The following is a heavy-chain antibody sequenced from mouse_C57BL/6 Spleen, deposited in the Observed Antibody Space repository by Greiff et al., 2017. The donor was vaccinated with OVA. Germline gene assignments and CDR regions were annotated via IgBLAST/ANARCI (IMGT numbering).Heavy chain of an antibody. CDR1: GYAFSSSW. Sequence: VQGVESGPELVKPGASVKISCKASGYAFSSSWMNWVKQRPGKGLEWIGRIYPGDGDTNYNGKFKGKATLTADKSSSTAYMQLSSLTSEDSAVYFCAREGTYYDYDGRAMDYWGQGTSVTVSS. D-gene: IGHD2-4*01. V-gene: IGHV1-82*01. CDR3: AREGTYYDYDGRAMDY. CDR2: IYPGDGDT. J-gene: IGHJ4*01.